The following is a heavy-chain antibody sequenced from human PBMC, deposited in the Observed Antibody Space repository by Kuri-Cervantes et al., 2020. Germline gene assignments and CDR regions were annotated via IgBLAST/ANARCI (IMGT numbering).Heavy chain of an antibody. V-gene: IGHV4-59*12. CDR2: IYYSGST. D-gene: IGHD3-10*01. CDR1: GGSISSYY. CDR3: ARESSYYYGSGSYKYYYGMDV. Sequence: SETLSLTCTVSGGSISSYYWSWIRQPPGKGLEWIGYIYYSGSTNYNPSLKSRVTISVDTSKNQFSLKLSSVTAADTAVYYCARESSYYYGSGSYKYYYGMDVWGQGTTVTVSS. J-gene: IGHJ6*02.